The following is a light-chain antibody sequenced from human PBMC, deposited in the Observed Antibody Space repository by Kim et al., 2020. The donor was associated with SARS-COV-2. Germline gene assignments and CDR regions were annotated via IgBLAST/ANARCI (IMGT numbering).Light chain of an antibody. Sequence: LSLSPGERATLSCRASQSVSSSYLAWYQQKPGQAPRLLIYGASSRATGIPDRFSGSGSGTDFTLTISRLEPEDFAVYYCQQYGKTFGQGTKVEIK. CDR3: QQYGKT. CDR2: GAS. CDR1: QSVSSSY. V-gene: IGKV3-20*01. J-gene: IGKJ1*01.